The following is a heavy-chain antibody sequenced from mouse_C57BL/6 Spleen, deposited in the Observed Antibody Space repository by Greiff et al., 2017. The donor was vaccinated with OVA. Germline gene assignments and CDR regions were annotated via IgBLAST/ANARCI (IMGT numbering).Heavy chain of an antibody. CDR3: AGGPYYYGSSYPHN. V-gene: IGHV1-22*01. Sequence: VQLKQSGPELVKPGASVKMSCKASGYTFTDYNMHWVKQSHGKSLEWIGYINPNNGGTSYNQKFKGKATLTVNKSSSTAYMELRSLTSEESAVYYCAGGPYYYGSSYPHNWGQGTLVTVSA. D-gene: IGHD1-1*01. CDR2: INPNNGGT. CDR1: GYTFTDYN. J-gene: IGHJ3*01.